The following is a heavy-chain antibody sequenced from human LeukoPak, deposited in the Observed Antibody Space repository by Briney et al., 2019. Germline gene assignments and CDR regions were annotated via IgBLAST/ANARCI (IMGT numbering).Heavy chain of an antibody. CDR1: SGSITSGDYY. CDR2: IYYSGNT. CDR3: ARSEAAAGPLTFDV. D-gene: IGHD6-25*01. J-gene: IGHJ3*01. V-gene: IGHV4-30-4*01. Sequence: SETLSLTCTVSSGSITSGDYYWSWVRQPPGKVLEWIGYIYYSGNTYYKPSLTSRVTMSIDTSENHFSIKLTSVRAADTALYYCARSEAAAGPLTFDVWGPGTMVIVSA.